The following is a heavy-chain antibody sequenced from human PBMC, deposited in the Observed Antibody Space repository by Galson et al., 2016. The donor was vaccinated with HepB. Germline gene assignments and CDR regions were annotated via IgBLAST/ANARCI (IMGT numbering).Heavy chain of an antibody. D-gene: IGHD3-16*01. V-gene: IGHV5-51*01. CDR2: IYPDDSDT. Sequence: QSGAEVKKPGESLKISCKASGYSFVSYWIVWVRQTPGKGLEWMGIIYPDDSDTTYSPSFQALVTIPADKSISTAYLQWSSLKASDTAIYYWARRAYSFGLRGGAFDIWGQGTMVTVSS. CDR1: GYSFVSYW. CDR3: ARRAYSFGLRGGAFDI. J-gene: IGHJ3*02.